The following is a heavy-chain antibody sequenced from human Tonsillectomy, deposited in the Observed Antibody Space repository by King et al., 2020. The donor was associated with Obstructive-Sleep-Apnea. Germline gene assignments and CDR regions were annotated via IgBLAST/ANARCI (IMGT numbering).Heavy chain of an antibody. J-gene: IGHJ6*02. V-gene: IGHV3-30*02. D-gene: IGHD3-22*01. CDR3: AKGVASRSYSYAMDV. CDR2: IPFDEAHK. CDR1: GFTFSDYD. Sequence: VQLVESGGGVVQPGRSLRLSCAASGFTFSDYDIYWVRQAPGKGLEWVAFIPFDEAHKYYTDSVKGRFTISRDNSKNMLYLQLSSLTPGDTALYYCAKGVASRSYSYAMDVWGQGTTVTVSS.